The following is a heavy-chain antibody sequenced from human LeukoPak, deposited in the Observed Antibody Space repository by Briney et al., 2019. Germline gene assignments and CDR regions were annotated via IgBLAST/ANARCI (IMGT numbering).Heavy chain of an antibody. J-gene: IGHJ4*02. D-gene: IGHD4-17*01. V-gene: IGHV1-69*13. CDR3: ARDYGDYQRMGY. CDR2: IIPIFGTA. CDR1: GYTFTSYG. Sequence: ASVKVSCKASGYTFTSYGISWVRQAPGQGLEWMGGIIPIFGTANYAQKFQGRVTITADESTSTAYMELSSLRSEDTAVYYCARDYGDYQRMGYWGQGTLVTVSS.